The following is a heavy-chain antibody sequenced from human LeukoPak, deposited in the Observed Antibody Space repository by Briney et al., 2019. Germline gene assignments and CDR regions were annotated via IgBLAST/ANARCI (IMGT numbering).Heavy chain of an antibody. J-gene: IGHJ4*02. D-gene: IGHD3-3*01. V-gene: IGHV4-59*01. CDR2: IYSSGST. CDR3: ARVPIFGVPNGPDY. Sequence: PSETLSLTCTVSGGSSSSYYWSWIRQPPGKGLEWIGYIYSSGSTNYNPSLKSRVTISVDTSKNQFYLKLSSVTPADTAVYYCARVPIFGVPNGPDYWGQGTLVTVSS. CDR1: GGSSSSYY.